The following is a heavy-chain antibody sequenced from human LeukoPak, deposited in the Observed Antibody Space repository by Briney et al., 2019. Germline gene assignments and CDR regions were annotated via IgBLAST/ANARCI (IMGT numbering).Heavy chain of an antibody. CDR3: ARAAGYNWFDP. V-gene: IGHV3-74*01. CDR2: ISTDGSST. CDR1: GFTFSSYW. Sequence: GGSLRLSCAASGFTFSSYWMHWVRQAPGKGLVWVSRISTDGSSTRYADSVKGRFTIPRDNAKSTLYLQMNSLRAEDTAVYYCARAAGYNWFDPWGQGTLVTVSS. J-gene: IGHJ5*02.